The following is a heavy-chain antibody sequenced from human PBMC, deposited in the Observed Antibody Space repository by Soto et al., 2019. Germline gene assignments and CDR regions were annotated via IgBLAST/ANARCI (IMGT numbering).Heavy chain of an antibody. D-gene: IGHD2-21*02. CDR1: GGSITGGSISSTTYY. J-gene: IGHJ4*02. Sequence: PSETLSLTCTVSGGSITGGSISSTTYYWGWMRQPPGKGLEWIASFFIGGNTYYNPSLKSRVTTSVDTSKNQFSLTLSSVTAADTAVYFRERRPGIDIDGYYWGQGILVTVSS. CDR3: ERRPGIDIDGYY. V-gene: IGHV4-39*01. CDR2: FFIGGNT.